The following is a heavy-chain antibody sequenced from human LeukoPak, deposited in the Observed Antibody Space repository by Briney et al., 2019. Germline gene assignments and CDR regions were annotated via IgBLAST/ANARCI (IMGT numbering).Heavy chain of an antibody. CDR2: IYYSGST. J-gene: IGHJ4*02. CDR1: GGSISSSCYY. CDR3: ARDHRIAAAGPYFDY. D-gene: IGHD6-13*01. V-gene: IGHV4-39*07. Sequence: SETLSLTCTVSGGSISSSCYYWGWIRQPPGKGLEWIGSIYYSGSTYYNPSLKSRGTISVDTSKNQFSLNLSSVTAAATAEYYCARDHRIAAAGPYFDYWGQGTLVTVSS.